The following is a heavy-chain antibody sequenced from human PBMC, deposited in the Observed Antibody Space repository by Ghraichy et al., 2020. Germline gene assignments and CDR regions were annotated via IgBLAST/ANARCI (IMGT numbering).Heavy chain of an antibody. J-gene: IGHJ2*01. CDR3: ARGEAVAPDWYFDL. CDR2: INSDGSST. CDR1: GFTFSSYW. Sequence: GGSLRLSCAASGFTFSSYWMHWVRQAPGKGLVWVSRINSDGSSTSYADSVKGRFTISRDNAKNTLYLQMNSLRAEDTAVYYCARGEAVAPDWYFDLWGRGTLVTVSS. V-gene: IGHV3-74*01. D-gene: IGHD6-19*01.